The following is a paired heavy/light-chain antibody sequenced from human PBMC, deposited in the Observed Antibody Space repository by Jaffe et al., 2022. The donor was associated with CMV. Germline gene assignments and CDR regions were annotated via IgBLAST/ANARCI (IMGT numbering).Light chain of an antibody. CDR2: GKN. CDR3: SSRDNSDNHLRV. J-gene: IGLJ1*01. CDR1: SLRAYF. V-gene: IGLV3-19*01. Sequence: SSELTQDPAVSVALGQTVRITCQGDSLRAYFASWYQQKPEQAPVLVIYGKNNRPSGIPDRFSGSSSRNTASLIITGAQAEDEADYYCSSRDNSDNHLRVFGTGTKVTV.
Heavy chain of an antibody. CDR3: ARDQFIYETNGGGDAFDI. J-gene: IGHJ3*02. V-gene: IGHV4-59*01. D-gene: IGHD2-8*01. Sequence: QVQLQESGPGLVKPSETLSLTCTVPGGSISSYYWSWIRQPPGKGLEWIGYISFSESTSYNPSLKSRVTISLDTSKNQFSLKLNSVTAADTAVYYCARDQFIYETNGGGDAFDIWGQGTMVTVSS. CDR1: GGSISSYY. CDR2: ISFSEST.